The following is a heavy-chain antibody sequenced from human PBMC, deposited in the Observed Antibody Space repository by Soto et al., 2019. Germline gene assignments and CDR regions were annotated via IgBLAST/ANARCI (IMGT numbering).Heavy chain of an antibody. D-gene: IGHD2-2*01. V-gene: IGHV3-30*18. J-gene: IGHJ6*02. Sequence: QVQLVESGGGVVQPGRSLRLSCAASGFTFSSYGMHWVRQAPGKGLEWVAVISYDGSNKYYADSVKGRFTISRDNSKNTLYLQMNILRAEDTAVYYCAKDSRYCSSTSCPPGPSYYYYGMDVWGQGTTVTVSS. CDR2: ISYDGSNK. CDR3: AKDSRYCSSTSCPPGPSYYYYGMDV. CDR1: GFTFSSYG.